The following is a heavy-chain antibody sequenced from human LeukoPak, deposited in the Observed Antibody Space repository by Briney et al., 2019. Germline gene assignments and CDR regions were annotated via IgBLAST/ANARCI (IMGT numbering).Heavy chain of an antibody. Sequence: GGSLRLSCAASGFTFSSYSMNWVRQAPGKGLEWVSSISGSSSYIYYADSVKGRFTISRDNAKNSLYLQMNSLRAEDTPVYYCARVALRAPLDYWGQGTLVTVSS. V-gene: IGHV3-21*01. CDR3: ARVALRAPLDY. CDR1: GFTFSSYS. CDR2: ISGSSSYI. J-gene: IGHJ4*02. D-gene: IGHD5-12*01.